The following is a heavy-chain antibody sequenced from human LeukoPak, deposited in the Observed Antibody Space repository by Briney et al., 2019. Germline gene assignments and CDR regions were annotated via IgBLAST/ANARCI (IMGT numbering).Heavy chain of an antibody. Sequence: GASVKVSCKASGGTFSSYAISWVRQAPGQGLEWMGRIIPISGIANYAQNFQGRVTITADKSTSTAYMALSSLRSEDTAVYYCAREAGERWLQLYYFDYWGQGTLVTVS. CDR2: IIPISGIA. J-gene: IGHJ4*02. CDR1: GGTFSSYA. D-gene: IGHD5-24*01. CDR3: AREAGERWLQLYYFDY. V-gene: IGHV1-69*04.